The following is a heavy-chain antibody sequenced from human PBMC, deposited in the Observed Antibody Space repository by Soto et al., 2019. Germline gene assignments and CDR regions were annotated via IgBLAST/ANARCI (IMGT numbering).Heavy chain of an antibody. CDR3: ASLRITIFGALGDYYGMDV. J-gene: IGHJ6*02. D-gene: IGHD3-3*01. Sequence: PSETLSLTCTVSGGSISSGGYYWSWIRQHPGKGLEWIGYIYYSGSTYYNPSLKSRVTISVDTSKNQFSLKLSSVTAADTAVYYCASLRITIFGALGDYYGMDVWGQGTTVTVSS. CDR2: IYYSGST. CDR1: GGSISSGGYY. V-gene: IGHV4-31*03.